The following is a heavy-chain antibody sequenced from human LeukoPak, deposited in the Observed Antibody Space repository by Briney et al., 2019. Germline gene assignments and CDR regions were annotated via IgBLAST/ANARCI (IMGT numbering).Heavy chain of an antibody. Sequence: PGASLRLSCAASGFIFSNYAMSWVRQAPGKGLEWVSAIGGRDGYTYYADSVKGRFTVSRDDPKNTLYLQMNTLRVEDTAVYYCAKWGDYDILTGYYDSDYWGHGILVTVSS. CDR2: IGGRDGYT. V-gene: IGHV3-23*01. D-gene: IGHD3-9*01. J-gene: IGHJ4*01. CDR1: GFIFSNYA. CDR3: AKWGDYDILTGYYDSDY.